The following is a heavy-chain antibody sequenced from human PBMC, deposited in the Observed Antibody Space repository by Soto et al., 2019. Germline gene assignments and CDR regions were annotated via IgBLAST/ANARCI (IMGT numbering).Heavy chain of an antibody. Sequence: ASVKVSCKASGYTFIRYYILCLRQAPGQGLEWMGIINPIGGSTGYAQNFRGRVTMSRDTSTSTVYMELSSLRSEDTAMYYCARDKNEEGVFDIWGQGTLVTVSS. CDR2: INPIGGST. J-gene: IGHJ3*02. CDR3: ARDKNEEGVFDI. D-gene: IGHD3-3*01. CDR1: GYTFIRYY. V-gene: IGHV1-46*01.